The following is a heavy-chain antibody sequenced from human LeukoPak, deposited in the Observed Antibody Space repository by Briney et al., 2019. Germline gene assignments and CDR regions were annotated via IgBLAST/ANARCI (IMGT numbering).Heavy chain of an antibody. CDR2: ISYDGSNK. J-gene: IGHJ4*02. CDR3: ARDRYSGTSYEMSIAY. Sequence: PGGSLRLSCAASGFTFSSYAMHWVRQAPGKGLEWVAVISYDGSNKYYADSVKGRFTISRDTSKNTLYLQMNSLRAEDTAVYYCARDRYSGTSYEMSIAYWGQGTLVTVSS. V-gene: IGHV3-30-3*01. D-gene: IGHD1-26*01. CDR1: GFTFSSYA.